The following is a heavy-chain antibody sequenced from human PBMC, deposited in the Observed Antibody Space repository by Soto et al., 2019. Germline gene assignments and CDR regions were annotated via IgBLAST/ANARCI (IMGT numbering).Heavy chain of an antibody. J-gene: IGHJ4*02. D-gene: IGHD3-22*01. CDR2: IYYTGTT. CDR1: GDSISGGNYY. V-gene: IGHV4-31*03. CDR3: ARLYTYGYYHFDH. Sequence: SETLSLTCTVSGDSISGGNYYWTWIRQHTGRGLEWIGYIYYTGTTHYSPSLQSRVTMSVDTSKNQISLTLTSLTPADTAVYFCARLYTYGYYHFDHWGQGTLVTVSS.